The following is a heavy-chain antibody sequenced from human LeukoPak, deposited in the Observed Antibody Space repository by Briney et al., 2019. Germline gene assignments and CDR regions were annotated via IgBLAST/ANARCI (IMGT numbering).Heavy chain of an antibody. CDR1: GFTFSSYA. J-gene: IGHJ4*02. CDR2: ISGSGGST. CDR3: AKLAGYYYSSGYLFDY. V-gene: IGHV3-23*01. D-gene: IGHD3-22*01. Sequence: GGSLRLSCAASGFTFSSYAMSWVRQAPGKGLEWVSAISGSGGSTYYADSVKGRFTISRDNSKNTLYLQMNSLRAEDTAVYYCAKLAGYYYSSGYLFDYWGQGTLVTVSS.